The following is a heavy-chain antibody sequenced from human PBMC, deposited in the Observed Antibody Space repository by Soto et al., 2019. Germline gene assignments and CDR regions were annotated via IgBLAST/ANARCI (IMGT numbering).Heavy chain of an antibody. CDR1: GGTFSSYA. J-gene: IGHJ6*02. Sequence: QVQLVQAGAEVKKPGSSVKVSWKASGGTFSSYAISWVRQAPGQGLEWMGGIIPIFDTANYAQKFQGRVTITADESTSTAYMELSSLRSEDTAVYYCARHDCISSSCYYYYYYGMDVWGQGTTVTVSS. D-gene: IGHD2-15*01. CDR2: IIPIFDTA. V-gene: IGHV1-69*12. CDR3: ARHDCISSSCYYYYYYGMDV.